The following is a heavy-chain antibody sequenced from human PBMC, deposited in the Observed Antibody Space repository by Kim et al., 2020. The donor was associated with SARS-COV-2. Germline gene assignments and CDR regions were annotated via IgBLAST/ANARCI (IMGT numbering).Heavy chain of an antibody. J-gene: IGHJ4*02. CDR2: IYYSGST. CDR1: GCSISSSSYY. CDR3: ARHRREWLQTLPYYFDY. Sequence: SETLSLTCTVSGCSISSSSYYWGWIRQPPGKGLEWIGSIYYSGSTYYNPSLKSRVTISVDTSKNQYSLKLSSVTAADTAVYYCARHRREWLQTLPYYFDYWGQGTLVTVSS. D-gene: IGHD5-12*01. V-gene: IGHV4-39*01.